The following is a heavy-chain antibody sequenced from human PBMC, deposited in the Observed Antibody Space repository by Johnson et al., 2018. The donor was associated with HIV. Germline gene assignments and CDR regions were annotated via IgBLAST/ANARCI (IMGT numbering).Heavy chain of an antibody. J-gene: IGHJ3*02. CDR1: GSTFRNAW. Sequence: EQLVESGGGVVQPGGSLRLSCAASGSTFRNAWMSWVRRAPGKGLEWVGRIKSKTDGGTTDYAAPVKVRFTIASDDSKNTLYLQMNSLKTEETGVYYCTTEGGWGLRTNALDIWGQGTMVTVSS. CDR2: IKSKTDGGTT. CDR3: TTEGGWGLRTNALDI. V-gene: IGHV3-15*01. D-gene: IGHD1-26*01.